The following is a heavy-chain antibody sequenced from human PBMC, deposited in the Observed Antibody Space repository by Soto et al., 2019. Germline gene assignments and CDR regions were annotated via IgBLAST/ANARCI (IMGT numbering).Heavy chain of an antibody. CDR2: ISSSSSTI. Sequence: GESLKISCAASGFTFSTYSMNWVRQAPGKGLEWVSYISSSSSTIYYADSVKGRFTISRDNAKNSLYLQMNSLRDEDTAVYYCGGDSSGYFYPDAFDXWGQGTMVTVSS. J-gene: IGHJ3*02. D-gene: IGHD3-22*01. V-gene: IGHV3-48*02. CDR3: GGDSSGYFYPDAFDX. CDR1: GFTFSTYS.